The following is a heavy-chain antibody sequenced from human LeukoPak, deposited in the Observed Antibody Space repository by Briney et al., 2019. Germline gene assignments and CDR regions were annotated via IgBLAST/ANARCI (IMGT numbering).Heavy chain of an antibody. CDR2: IIPILGIA. CDR1: GGTFSSYA. CDR3: ARAAVYPTGFDY. Sequence: GASVKVSCKASGGTFSSYAIIWVRQAPGQGLEWMGRIIPILGIANYAQKFQGRVTITADKSTSTAYMELSSLRSEDTAVYYCARAAVYPTGFDYWGQGTLVTVSS. V-gene: IGHV1-69*04. J-gene: IGHJ4*02.